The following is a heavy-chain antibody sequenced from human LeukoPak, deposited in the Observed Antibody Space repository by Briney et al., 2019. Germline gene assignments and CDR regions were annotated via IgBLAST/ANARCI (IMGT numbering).Heavy chain of an antibody. CDR1: GFTFSNAW. J-gene: IGHJ4*02. V-gene: IGHV3-15*01. CDR2: IKSKPAGGST. Sequence: GGSLRLSCTASGFTFSNAWMSWVRQAPGKGLEWVGRIKSKPAGGSTDYAAPIKGRFTISRDDSKNTLYLQVNSLKVEDTAVYYCASSRYWGQGTLVTVSS. D-gene: IGHD2-2*01. CDR3: ASSRY.